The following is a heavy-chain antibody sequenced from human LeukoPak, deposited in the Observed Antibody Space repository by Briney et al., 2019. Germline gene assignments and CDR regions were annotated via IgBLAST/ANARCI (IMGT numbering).Heavy chain of an antibody. J-gene: IGHJ4*02. CDR2: ITDSGHNT. Sequence: GGSLRLSCAASGFSFTNYAMSWVRQAPGKGLEWVSGITDSGHNTYYADSVKGRFSISRDNSKDTLYLQANSLRAEDTAVYYCAKDSRRTSGWYYFDYWGQGALVTVSS. V-gene: IGHV3-23*01. CDR1: GFSFTNYA. CDR3: AKDSRRTSGWYYFDY. D-gene: IGHD6-19*01.